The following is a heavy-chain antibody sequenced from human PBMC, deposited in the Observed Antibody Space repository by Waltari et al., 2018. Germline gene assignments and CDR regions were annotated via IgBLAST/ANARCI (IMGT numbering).Heavy chain of an antibody. V-gene: IGHV4-61*02. CDR1: GDSITNNIYF. Sequence: QVQLQESGPGVVKPSQTLSLTCTVSGDSITNNIYFLSWIRQPAGKGLEWIGRIHPSGTTNYHASLKGRVTIAVDVSNNQISLELTSVTAADTAVYYCARMSGAAAGKFDYWGQGTLVTVSS. CDR3: ARMSGAAAGKFDY. CDR2: IHPSGTT. D-gene: IGHD6-13*01. J-gene: IGHJ4*02.